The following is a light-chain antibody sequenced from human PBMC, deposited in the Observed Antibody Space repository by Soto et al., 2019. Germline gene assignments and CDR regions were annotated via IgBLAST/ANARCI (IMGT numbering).Light chain of an antibody. Sequence: QSALTQPPSVSGAPGQRVTISCTGSSSNIGAGYDVHWYQQLPGTAPRLLIYGYNNRPSGVPDRFSGSKSGTSASLAITGLQAEDEADYYCQSYDTSLSGSGVFGGGTKLTVL. CDR2: GYN. CDR3: QSYDTSLSGSGV. J-gene: IGLJ2*01. CDR1: SSNIGAGYD. V-gene: IGLV1-40*01.